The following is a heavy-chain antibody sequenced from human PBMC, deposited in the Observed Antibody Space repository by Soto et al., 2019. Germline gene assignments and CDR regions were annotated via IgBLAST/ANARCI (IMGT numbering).Heavy chain of an antibody. CDR3: ARDKKVYGDFDY. D-gene: IGHD4-17*01. V-gene: IGHV3-30*04. CDR2: ISYDGSNK. Sequence: GGSLRLSCAASGFTFSSYAMHWVRQAPGKGLEWVAVISYDGSNKYYADSVKGRFTISRDNSKNTLYLQMNSLRAEDTAVYYCARDKKVYGDFDYWGQGTLVTVSS. J-gene: IGHJ4*02. CDR1: GFTFSSYA.